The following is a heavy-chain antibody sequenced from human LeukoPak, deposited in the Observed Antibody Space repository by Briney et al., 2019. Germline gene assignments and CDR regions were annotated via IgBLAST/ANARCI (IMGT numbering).Heavy chain of an antibody. Sequence: SVKVSCKASGGTFSSYAISWVRQAPGQGLEWMGRIIPIFGIANYAQKFQGRVTITANKSTSTAYMELRSLRSEDTAVYYCARLGYCSSTSCSPEGYWFDPWGQGTLVTVSS. J-gene: IGHJ5*02. D-gene: IGHD2-2*01. CDR3: ARLGYCSSTSCSPEGYWFDP. CDR2: IIPIFGIA. CDR1: GGTFSSYA. V-gene: IGHV1-69*04.